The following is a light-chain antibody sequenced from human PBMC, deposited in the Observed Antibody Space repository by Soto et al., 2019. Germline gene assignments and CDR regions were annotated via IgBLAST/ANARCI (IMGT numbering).Light chain of an antibody. CDR2: DVN. J-gene: IGLJ2*01. V-gene: IGLV2-14*01. CDR1: SSDVGRYNY. CDR3: SSYTSSSTRVV. Sequence: QSALTQPASVSGSPGQSITISCTGTSSDVGRYNYVSWYQQHPGKAPKLMIYDVNNRTSGVSNRFSGSKSGNTASLTISRLQAEDEADYYCSSYTSSSTRVVFGGGTKLTVL.